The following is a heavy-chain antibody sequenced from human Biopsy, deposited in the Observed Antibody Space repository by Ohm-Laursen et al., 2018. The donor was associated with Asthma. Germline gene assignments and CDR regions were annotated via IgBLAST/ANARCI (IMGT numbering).Heavy chain of an antibody. D-gene: IGHD1-26*01. CDR2: ISFDGTNR. V-gene: IGHV3-30*18. CDR1: GFSFSNYG. Sequence: SLRLSCAASGFSFSNYGMHWVRQAPGKGLDWVAVISFDGTNRNYTDSVKGRFTISRDNSRNTLHLEMNSLRVEDTAVYFCAKEVFPGWELRRGPDSWGQGTLVTVSS. CDR3: AKEVFPGWELRRGPDS. J-gene: IGHJ4*02.